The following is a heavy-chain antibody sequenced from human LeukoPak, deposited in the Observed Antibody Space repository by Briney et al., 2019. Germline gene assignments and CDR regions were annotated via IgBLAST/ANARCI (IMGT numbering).Heavy chain of an antibody. CDR2: IRSKAYGGTT. CDR1: GFTFGDYA. D-gene: IGHD2-2*01. CDR3: TRDAPDIVVVPAAIHYYYYMDV. V-gene: IGHV3-49*04. J-gene: IGHJ6*03. Sequence: PGGSLRLSCTASGFTFGDYAVSWVRQAPGKGLEWVGFIRSKAYGGTTEYAASVKGRFTISRDDSKSIAYLQMNSLKTEDTAVYYCTRDAPDIVVVPAAIHYYYYMDVWGKGTTVTVSS.